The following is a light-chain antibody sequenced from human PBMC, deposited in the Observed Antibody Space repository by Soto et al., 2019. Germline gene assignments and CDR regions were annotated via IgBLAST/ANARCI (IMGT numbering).Light chain of an antibody. CDR1: QSVSSY. CDR2: DAS. J-gene: IGKJ4*01. Sequence: EIVLTQSPATLSLSPGDRATLSCRASQSVSSYLAWYQQKPGQAPRLLIYDASNRATGIPARFSGSGSGTDFTITISSLEPEDCAVYYCQQRSNWQVTFGGGTKGEIK. V-gene: IGKV3-11*01. CDR3: QQRSNWQVT.